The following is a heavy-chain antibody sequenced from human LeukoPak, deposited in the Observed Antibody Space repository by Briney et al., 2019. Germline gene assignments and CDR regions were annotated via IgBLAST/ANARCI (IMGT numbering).Heavy chain of an antibody. J-gene: IGHJ5*02. V-gene: IGHV3-74*01. CDR3: ARDLGLRGST. D-gene: IGHD3-10*01. CDR2: MYGDMRDI. Sequence: GGSLRLSCEASGLTFSNSWMHWVRQIPGKGLVWVSRMYGDMRDIRYADSVKGRFTISRDKSKNTVYLQMNSLRGEDTAVYYCARDLGLRGSTWGQGTLVTVSS. CDR1: GLTFSNSW.